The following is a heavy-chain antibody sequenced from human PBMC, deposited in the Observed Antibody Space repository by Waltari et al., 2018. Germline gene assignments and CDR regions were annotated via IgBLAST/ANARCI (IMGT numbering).Heavy chain of an antibody. CDR2: IYYSGST. D-gene: IGHD2-15*01. Sequence: QMQLQESGPGLVKPSEPLSLTCTVSGGSISSSTYYWGWIRQPPGKGLAWIGNIYYSGSTYYKPSLKSRLTRSVDTSTNQFSLNLRSVTAADTAVYYCARLPSSLGVGSVFDIWGQGTMVTVSS. V-gene: IGHV4-39*01. CDR3: ARLPSSLGVGSVFDI. CDR1: GGSISSSTYY. J-gene: IGHJ3*02.